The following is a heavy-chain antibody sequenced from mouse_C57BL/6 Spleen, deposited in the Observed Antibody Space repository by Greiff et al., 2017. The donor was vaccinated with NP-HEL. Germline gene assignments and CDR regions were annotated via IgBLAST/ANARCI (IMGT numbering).Heavy chain of an antibody. Sequence: DVQLVESEGGLVQPGSSMKLSCTASGFTFSDYYMAWVRQVPEKGLEWVANIKYDGRRTYYLDSLKSRLIISRDNAKNNLYLQMSSQKSEDAATYYCARGGGYAWFAYWGQGTLVTVSA. CDR2: IKYDGRRT. D-gene: IGHD2-2*01. CDR1: GFTFSDYY. J-gene: IGHJ3*01. CDR3: ARGGGYAWFAY. V-gene: IGHV5-16*01.